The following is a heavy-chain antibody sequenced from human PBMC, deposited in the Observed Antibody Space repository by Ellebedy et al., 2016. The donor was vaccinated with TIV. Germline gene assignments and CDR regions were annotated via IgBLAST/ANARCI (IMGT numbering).Heavy chain of an antibody. CDR2: ISSSSTI. Sequence: GESLKISXAASGFTFSSYSMNWVRQAPGKGLEWVSYISSSSTIYYADSVKGRFTISRDNAKNSLYLQMNSLRAEDTAVYYCARIPGVEMATITGFDYWGQGTLVTVSS. J-gene: IGHJ4*02. CDR3: ARIPGVEMATITGFDY. CDR1: GFTFSSYS. D-gene: IGHD5-24*01. V-gene: IGHV3-48*04.